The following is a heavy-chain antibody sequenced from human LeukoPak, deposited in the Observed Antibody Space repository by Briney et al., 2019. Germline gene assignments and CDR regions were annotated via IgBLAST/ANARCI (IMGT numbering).Heavy chain of an antibody. CDR1: GFTFSSYG. J-gene: IGHJ4*02. Sequence: QTGGSLRLSCAASGFTFSSYGMHWVRRAPGKGLEWVAVISYDGSNKYYADSVEGRFTISRDNSKNTLYLQMNSLRAEDTAVYYCAKDGSPALPWELLLSYFDYWGQGTLVTVSS. V-gene: IGHV3-30*18. D-gene: IGHD1-26*01. CDR2: ISYDGSNK. CDR3: AKDGSPALPWELLLSYFDY.